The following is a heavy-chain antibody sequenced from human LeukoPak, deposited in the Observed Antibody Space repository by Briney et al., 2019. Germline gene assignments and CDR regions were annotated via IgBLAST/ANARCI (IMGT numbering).Heavy chain of an antibody. CDR2: ISSDGSDK. CDR3: GREGTARDAFDI. D-gene: IGHD2-21*02. Sequence: PGRSLRLSCAASGFTFSYYAMHWVRQAPGKGLEWVAFISSDGSDKYYADSMKGRFTISRDNSKNTLYLQMTSLRGEDTAMYYCGREGTARDAFDIWGQGTMVTVSS. J-gene: IGHJ3*02. V-gene: IGHV3-30-3*01. CDR1: GFTFSYYA.